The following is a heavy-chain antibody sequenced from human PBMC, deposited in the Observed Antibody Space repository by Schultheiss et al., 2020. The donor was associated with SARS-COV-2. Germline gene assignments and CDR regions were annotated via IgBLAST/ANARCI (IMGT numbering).Heavy chain of an antibody. CDR1: GGSLSGFY. V-gene: IGHV4-34*01. CDR3: ARGLNWFDP. CDR2: INHIGNT. J-gene: IGHJ5*02. Sequence: SETLSLTCAVSGGSLSGFYWNWIRQSSGKGLEWIGEINHIGNTTYNPSLKSRVAISVDLSKNLFSLRLNSVTAADTGVYYCARGLNWFDPWGHGTLVTVSS.